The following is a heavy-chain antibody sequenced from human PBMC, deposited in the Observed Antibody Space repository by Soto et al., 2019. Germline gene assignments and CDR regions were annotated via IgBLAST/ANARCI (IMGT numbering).Heavy chain of an antibody. CDR2: IWYDGSNK. CDR3: ARDSHPTGYYNTYYYYGMDV. D-gene: IGHD3-9*01. Sequence: GGSLRLSCAASGFTFSSYGMHWVRQAPGKGLEWVAVIWYDGSNKYYADSVKGRFTISRDNSENTLYLQMNSLRAEDTAVYYCARDSHPTGYYNTYYYYGMDVWGQGTTVTVSS. V-gene: IGHV3-33*01. CDR1: GFTFSSYG. J-gene: IGHJ6*02.